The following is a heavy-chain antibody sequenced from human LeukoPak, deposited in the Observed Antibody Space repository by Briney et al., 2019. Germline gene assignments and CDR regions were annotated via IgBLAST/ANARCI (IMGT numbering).Heavy chain of an antibody. J-gene: IGHJ6*03. D-gene: IGHD6-13*01. CDR1: GVSITSSSYN. CDR3: SSHSRAGHYYFYYVVV. CDR2: IYYSGNT. V-gene: IGHV4-39*01. Sequence: SETLSLTCTVSGVSITSSSYNWGWIRQPPGKGLEWIGSIYYSGNTFYNPSLKSRVTISVDTSKNQFSLKLNSVTAADTGVYYCSSHSRAGHYYFYYVVVWGEGTTVTVSS.